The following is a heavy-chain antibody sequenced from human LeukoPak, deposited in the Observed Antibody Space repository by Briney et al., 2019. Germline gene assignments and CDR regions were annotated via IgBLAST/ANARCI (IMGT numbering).Heavy chain of an antibody. Sequence: GGSLRLSCAASGFIFRNYYLSWVRQAPGKGLEWVAFIRYDGSNKYYADSVKGRFTISRDNSKNTLYLQMNSLRAEDTAVYYCAKDRGWELLHYWGQGTLVTVSS. V-gene: IGHV3-30*02. CDR3: AKDRGWELLHY. CDR2: IRYDGSNK. D-gene: IGHD1-26*01. J-gene: IGHJ4*02. CDR1: GFIFRNYY.